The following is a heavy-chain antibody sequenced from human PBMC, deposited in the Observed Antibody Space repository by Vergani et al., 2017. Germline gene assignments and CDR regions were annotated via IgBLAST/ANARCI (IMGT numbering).Heavy chain of an antibody. CDR3: TRHGRSGWAGYFQH. CDR1: GTSISGSSDY. J-gene: IGHJ1*01. D-gene: IGHD6-19*01. CDR2: IFYTGTT. V-gene: IGHV4-39*01. Sequence: QLQLQESVPGLLKPSETLSLTCSVSGTSISGSSDYWGWIRQPPGKGLEWIGSIFYTGTTYYNEAHKSRLTISVDTSKNQFSLNLTSVTAADTAVYYCTRHGRSGWAGYFQHWGQGTLVTASS.